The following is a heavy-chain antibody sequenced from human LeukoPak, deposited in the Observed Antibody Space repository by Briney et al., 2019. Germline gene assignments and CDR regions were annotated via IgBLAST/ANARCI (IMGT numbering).Heavy chain of an antibody. V-gene: IGHV3-13*01. J-gene: IGHJ5*02. CDR1: GFTFSSYD. D-gene: IGHD2-15*01. CDR2: IGASGDT. Sequence: GGSLRLSCAASGFTFSSYDMHWDRQAPGKGLESVSAIGASGDTYYPGSVKGRFTISRENAKNFLYLQMNSLRAGDTAVYYCARGGGSSTSNWFDPWGQGTLVTVSS. CDR3: ARGGGSSTSNWFDP.